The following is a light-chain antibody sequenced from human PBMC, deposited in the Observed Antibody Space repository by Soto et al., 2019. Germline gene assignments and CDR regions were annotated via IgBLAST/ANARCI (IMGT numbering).Light chain of an antibody. CDR1: QSISDN. CDR2: AAS. V-gene: IGKV1-39*01. CDR3: QQSFSTPPT. Sequence: DIQMTQSPSSLSASVGDRVTITCRASQSISDNLNWYQHKPGTAPNLLIYAASSLQSGVPSRFSGSGSRTDFTLTISSLQPEDFVTYYCQQSFSTPPTFGGGTKVEIK. J-gene: IGKJ4*01.